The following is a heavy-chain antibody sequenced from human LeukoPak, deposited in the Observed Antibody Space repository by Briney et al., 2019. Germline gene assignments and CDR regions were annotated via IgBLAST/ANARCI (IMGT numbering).Heavy chain of an antibody. J-gene: IGHJ3*02. CDR1: GYTFTSYA. D-gene: IGHD5-24*01. Sequence: GASVKVSCKASGYTFTSYAMHWVRQAPGQRLEWMGWINAGNGNTKYSQKFQDRVTITRDTHARIAYMELTSLRSEDTAVSYCARDAEHGFDERFSDAFDIWGQGTSVTVSS. CDR3: ARDAEHGFDERFSDAFDI. CDR2: INAGNGNT. V-gene: IGHV1-3*01.